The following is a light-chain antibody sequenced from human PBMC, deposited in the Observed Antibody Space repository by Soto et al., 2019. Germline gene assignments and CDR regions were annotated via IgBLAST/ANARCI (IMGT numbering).Light chain of an antibody. CDR3: HHYGRSPIFT. Sequence: EVVLTQSPGTLSLSAGERATLSCRASRSVASNRLAWYRQKPGQAPRLLIYAASTRAAGIPDRFSGSGSGTDFTLTISRLEPEDFGVFFCHHYGRSPIFTFGPGTTVDMK. J-gene: IGKJ3*01. CDR2: AAS. CDR1: RSVASNR. V-gene: IGKV3-20*01.